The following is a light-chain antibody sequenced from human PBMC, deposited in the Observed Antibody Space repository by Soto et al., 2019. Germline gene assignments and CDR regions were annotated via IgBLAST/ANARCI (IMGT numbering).Light chain of an antibody. Sequence: EIVMTQSPATLSVSPGERATLSCRASQSVSSNLAWYQQKPGQTPRLLIYGASTRATGIPARFSGSGSGTEFNLTISSLQSEEFAVYYGQHHNDWVKTFGQGTKLEIK. J-gene: IGKJ2*01. CDR2: GAS. CDR1: QSVSSN. V-gene: IGKV3-15*01. CDR3: QHHNDWVKT.